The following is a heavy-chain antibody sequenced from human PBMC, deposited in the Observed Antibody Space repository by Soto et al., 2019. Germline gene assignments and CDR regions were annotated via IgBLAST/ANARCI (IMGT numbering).Heavy chain of an antibody. CDR2: VVHWGTT. J-gene: IGHJ4*02. CDR3: ARHIGVTGTRGFDY. D-gene: IGHD6-19*01. Sequence: QVQLQESGPGLVKPSGTVSLTCAVSGASISDNNWWSWVRQPPGKGLEWIGEVVHWGTTNYNPSRRSRVTISMDKSKNQISLTLSSVTAADSALYYCARHIGVTGTRGFDYWGQGTLVTFSS. V-gene: IGHV4-4*02. CDR1: GASISDNNW.